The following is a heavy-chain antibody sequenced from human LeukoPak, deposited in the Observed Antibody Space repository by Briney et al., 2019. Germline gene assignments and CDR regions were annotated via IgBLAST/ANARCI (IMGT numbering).Heavy chain of an antibody. Sequence: GASVKVSCKASGYTFTSYAMHWVRQAPGQRLEWMGWINAGNGNTKYSQKFQGRVTITRDTSISTAYMELSRLRSDDTAVYYCARDYCSSTSCLFDYWGQGTLVTVSS. CDR2: INAGNGNT. D-gene: IGHD2-2*01. J-gene: IGHJ4*02. CDR1: GYTFTSYA. V-gene: IGHV1-3*01. CDR3: ARDYCSSTSCLFDY.